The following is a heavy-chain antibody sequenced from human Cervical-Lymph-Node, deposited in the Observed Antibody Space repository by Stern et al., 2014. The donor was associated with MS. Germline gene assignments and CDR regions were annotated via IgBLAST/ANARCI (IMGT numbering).Heavy chain of an antibody. Sequence: VQLVESGAEVKKPGSSVKVSCKVSGATFSTNGISWVRQGPGQGLEWMGATVPIFERSNYAKRFRGRVTITADESTSTSYMELTSLRSDDTGVYYCAREHHGGNFAAWGQGTLVTVSS. CDR1: GATFSTNG. CDR2: TVPIFERS. D-gene: IGHD4-23*01. J-gene: IGHJ5*02. CDR3: AREHHGGNFAA. V-gene: IGHV1-69*01.